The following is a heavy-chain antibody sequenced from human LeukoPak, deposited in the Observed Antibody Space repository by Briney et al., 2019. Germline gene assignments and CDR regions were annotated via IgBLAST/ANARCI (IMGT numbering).Heavy chain of an antibody. CDR1: GYIFTGYY. CDR3: ARVEAYYGSGSQNWFDP. D-gene: IGHD3-10*01. J-gene: IGHJ5*02. Sequence: ASVKVSCKASGYIFTGYYMHWVRQAPGQGLEWMGWINPNSGGTNYAQKFQGRVTMTRDTSISTAYMELSRLRSDDTAVYYCARVEAYYGSGSQNWFDPWGQGTLVTVSS. CDR2: INPNSGGT. V-gene: IGHV1-2*02.